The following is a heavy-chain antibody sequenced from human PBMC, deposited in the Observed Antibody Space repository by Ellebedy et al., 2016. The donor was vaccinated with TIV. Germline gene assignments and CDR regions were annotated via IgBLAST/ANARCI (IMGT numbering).Heavy chain of an antibody. V-gene: IGHV3-23*01. Sequence: GESLKISXVASGFTFTTYAMSWVRQAPGKGLEWVSAISGSGDSTYYVDSVKGRFTISRDNSKNTLFLQMNSLRAEDTAVYYCATRDYDLWSGVSYYYYMDVWGKGTTVTVSS. CDR1: GFTFTTYA. CDR3: ATRDYDLWSGVSYYYYMDV. CDR2: ISGSGDST. D-gene: IGHD3-3*01. J-gene: IGHJ6*03.